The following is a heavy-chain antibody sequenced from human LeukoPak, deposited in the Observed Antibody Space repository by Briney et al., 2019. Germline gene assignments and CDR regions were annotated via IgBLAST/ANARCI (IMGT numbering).Heavy chain of an antibody. D-gene: IGHD5-24*01. CDR3: ARGGIIDY. CDR1: GGSFSGYY. V-gene: IGHV4-34*01. J-gene: IGHJ4*02. CDR2: INHSGST. Sequence: SETLSLTCAVYGGSFSGYYWSWIRQPPGKGLEWIGEINHSGSTNYNPSLKSRVTISVDTSKNQFSLKLSSVTAADTAVYYCARGGIIDYWGQGTLVTVSS.